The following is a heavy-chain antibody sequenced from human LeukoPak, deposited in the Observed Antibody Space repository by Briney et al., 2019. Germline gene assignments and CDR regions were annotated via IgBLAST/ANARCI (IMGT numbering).Heavy chain of an antibody. Sequence: GGSLRLSCAASGFTFSSHGMHWVRQAPGKGLEWVAFIQYDGSNQYYADSVKGRFTISRDNSKNTLYLQMNSLRAEDTAVYYCAKGLKYSDSSGYPSWGQGTLVTVSS. CDR1: GFTFSSHG. J-gene: IGHJ4*02. V-gene: IGHV3-30*02. D-gene: IGHD3-22*01. CDR2: IQYDGSNQ. CDR3: AKGLKYSDSSGYPS.